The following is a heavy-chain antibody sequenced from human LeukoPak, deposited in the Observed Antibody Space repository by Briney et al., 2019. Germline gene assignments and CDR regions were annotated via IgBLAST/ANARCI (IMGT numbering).Heavy chain of an antibody. V-gene: IGHV3-53*01. CDR1: GFTVRSNY. CDR3: GSSGWFKGYYYYMDV. Sequence: PGGSLRLSCAASGFTVRSNYMSWVRQAPGKGLEWVSVIYSGGSTYYADSVKGRFTISRDNSKNTLYLQMNSLRAEDTAVYYCGSSGWFKGYYYYMDVWGKGTTVTVSS. J-gene: IGHJ6*03. CDR2: IYSGGST. D-gene: IGHD6-19*01.